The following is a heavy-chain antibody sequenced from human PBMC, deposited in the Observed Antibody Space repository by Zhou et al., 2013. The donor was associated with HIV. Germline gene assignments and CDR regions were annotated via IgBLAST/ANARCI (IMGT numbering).Heavy chain of an antibody. V-gene: IGHV1-2*02. CDR1: GYTFIDYF. Sequence: QVQLVQSGAEVKKPGASVKVSCKASGYTFIDYFIHWVRHVPGRGLEWMGWMNPYGGAVNYPRNFQGRVTMTRKSFDTDAGTTYMELSGLTPADTAVYYCVRRGRCDHCSDWTFQHWGQGTLVIVS. J-gene: IGHJ1*01. CDR3: VRRGRCDHCSDWTFQH. D-gene: IGHD6-19*01. CDR2: MNPYGGAV.